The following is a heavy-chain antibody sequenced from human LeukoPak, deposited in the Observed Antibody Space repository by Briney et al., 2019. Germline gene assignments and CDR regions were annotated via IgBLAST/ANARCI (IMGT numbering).Heavy chain of an antibody. Sequence: SETLSLTCTVSGYSITSGYYWAWIRQPPGKGLEWIGNIYHSGSTYYNPSLKSRVTISVDTSKNQFSLKLSSVTAADTAVYYCARRYSNYFFDYWGQGTLVTVSS. J-gene: IGHJ4*02. V-gene: IGHV4-38-2*02. D-gene: IGHD4-11*01. CDR2: IYHSGST. CDR1: GYSITSGYY. CDR3: ARRYSNYFFDY.